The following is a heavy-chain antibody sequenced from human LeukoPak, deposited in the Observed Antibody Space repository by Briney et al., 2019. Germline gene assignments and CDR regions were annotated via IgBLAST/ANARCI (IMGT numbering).Heavy chain of an antibody. Sequence: GGSLRLSCAASGFTFSSYSMNWVRRAPGKGLEWVSSISSSSSYIYYADSVKGRFTISRDNAKNSLYLQMNSLRAEDTAVYYCARDGVARGGSYGLDFDYWGQGTLVTVSS. CDR3: ARDGVARGGSYGLDFDY. CDR2: ISSSSSYI. CDR1: GFTFSSYS. D-gene: IGHD1-26*01. J-gene: IGHJ4*02. V-gene: IGHV3-21*01.